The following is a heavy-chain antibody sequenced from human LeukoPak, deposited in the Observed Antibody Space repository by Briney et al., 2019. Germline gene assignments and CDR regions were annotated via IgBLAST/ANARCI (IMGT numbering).Heavy chain of an antibody. D-gene: IGHD6-19*01. CDR2: ISGRSTII. V-gene: IGHV3-48*01. J-gene: IGHJ4*02. CDR1: GFTFSAYS. Sequence: PGXSLRLSCAASGFTFSAYSMKWDRQPPGKGMEWVSFISGRSTIISYADSVKGRFTISRDKAKNLLYLQMNSLRAEDTAIYYCARVRSGWYFDYWGQGTPVTASS. CDR3: ARVRSGWYFDY.